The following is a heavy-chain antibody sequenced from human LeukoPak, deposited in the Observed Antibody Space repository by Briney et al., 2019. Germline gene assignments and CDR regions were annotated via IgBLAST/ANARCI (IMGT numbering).Heavy chain of an antibody. J-gene: IGHJ4*02. D-gene: IGHD5/OR15-5a*01. V-gene: IGHV4-34*01. Sequence: SETLSLTCAVYGGSFSGYYWSWIRQPPGKGLEWIGEINHSGSTNYNPSLKSRVTISVDTSKNQFSLKLSSVTAADTAVYYCARDSVVSSRLDYWGQGTLVTVSS. CDR2: INHSGST. CDR1: GGSFSGYY. CDR3: ARDSVVSSRLDY.